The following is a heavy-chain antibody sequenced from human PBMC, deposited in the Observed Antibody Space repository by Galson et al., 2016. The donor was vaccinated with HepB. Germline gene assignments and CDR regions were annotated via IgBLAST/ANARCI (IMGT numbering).Heavy chain of an antibody. V-gene: IGHV4-34*01. D-gene: IGHD2/OR15-2a*01. J-gene: IGHJ6*02. CDR2: INRSGSA. CDR1: GGSFSTYY. CDR3: ARGLVYFGFGMDV. Sequence: ETLSLTCAVYGGSFSTYYWTWIRQPPGKGLEWIGEINRSGSANYNPSLKSRVTISVDTSKNQFSLKLTSVTAADSAVYYCARGLVYFGFGMDVRGQGTTVTVSS.